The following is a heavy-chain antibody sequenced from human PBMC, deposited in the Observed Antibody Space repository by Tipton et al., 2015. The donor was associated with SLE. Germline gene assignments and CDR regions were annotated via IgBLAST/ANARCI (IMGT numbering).Heavy chain of an antibody. CDR1: GGSISSHY. D-gene: IGHD4-17*01. Sequence: TLSLTCTVSGGSISSHYWSWIRQSPGKGLEWIGYIDDTGSTHYNPSLKSRITISLDTSKNQFALKLSSVTAADTALYYCARTYGDAAFDLWGQGTKVTVSS. CDR3: ARTYGDAAFDL. V-gene: IGHV4-59*11. J-gene: IGHJ3*01. CDR2: IDDTGST.